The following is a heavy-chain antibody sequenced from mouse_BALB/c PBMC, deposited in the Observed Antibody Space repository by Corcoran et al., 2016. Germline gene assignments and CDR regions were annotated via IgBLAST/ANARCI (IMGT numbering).Heavy chain of an antibody. J-gene: IGHJ4*01. CDR2: INTHSGVP. CDR3: ARGHGNSLYYAMDY. Sequence: QIQLVQSGPELKKPGETVRISCKASGYTFTTAGMQWVQKMPGKGLKWIGWINTHSGVPKYAEDFKGRFAFSLETSASTAYLQISNLKNEDKATYFCARGHGNSLYYAMDYWGQGTAVAVSS. CDR1: GYTFTTAG. V-gene: IGHV9-4*02. D-gene: IGHD2-1*01.